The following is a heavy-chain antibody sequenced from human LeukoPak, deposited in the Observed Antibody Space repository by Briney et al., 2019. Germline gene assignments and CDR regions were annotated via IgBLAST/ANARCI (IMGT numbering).Heavy chain of an antibody. V-gene: IGHV4-34*01. D-gene: IGHD3-10*01. CDR3: ARDRFYGSGSYESYYYYYMDV. Sequence: SETLSLTCAVYGGSFSGYYWSWIRQPPGKGLEWIGEINHSGSTNYNPSLKSRVTISVDTSKNQFSLKLSSVTAADTAVYYCARDRFYGSGSYESYYYYYMDVWGKGTTVTISS. CDR1: GGSFSGYY. J-gene: IGHJ6*03. CDR2: INHSGST.